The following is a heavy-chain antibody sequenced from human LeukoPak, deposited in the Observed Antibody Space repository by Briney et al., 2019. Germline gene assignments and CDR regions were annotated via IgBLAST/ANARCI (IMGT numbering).Heavy chain of an antibody. CDR1: GGSINSYY. CDR3: ARGIAVAGTVGWFDP. D-gene: IGHD6-19*01. V-gene: IGHV4-59*01. J-gene: IGHJ5*02. Sequence: SETLSLTCTVSGGSINSYYWSWIRQPPGKGLEWIGYIYYSGTTIYNPSLKSRVTISVETSKNQFSLKLSSVTAADTAVYYCARGIAVAGTVGWFDPWGQGTLVTVSS. CDR2: IYYSGTT.